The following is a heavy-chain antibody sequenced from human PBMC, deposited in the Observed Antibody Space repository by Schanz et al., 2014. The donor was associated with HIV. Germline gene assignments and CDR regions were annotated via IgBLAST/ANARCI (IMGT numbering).Heavy chain of an antibody. D-gene: IGHD1-20*01. CDR1: GFIFSSYG. V-gene: IGHV3-33*06. Sequence: QVQLVESGGGVVQPGRSLRLSCAASGFIFSSYGMYWVRQAPGKGLEWVAVIWYDGTKKYYADSVKGRFTISRDNSKNTLYLQMNSLRAEDTAVYYCAKDQGDVSGTPFDYWGQGTLVTVSS. J-gene: IGHJ4*02. CDR3: AKDQGDVSGTPFDY. CDR2: IWYDGTKK.